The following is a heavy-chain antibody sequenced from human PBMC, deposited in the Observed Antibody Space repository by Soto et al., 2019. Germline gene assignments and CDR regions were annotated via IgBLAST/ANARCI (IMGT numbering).Heavy chain of an antibody. J-gene: IGHJ1*01. D-gene: IGHD3-22*01. V-gene: IGHV1-69*01. CDR1: GGTFSSYA. CDR3: ARDRYYYDSSGYYYGAEYFQH. CDR2: IIPIFGTA. Sequence: QVQLVQSGAEVKKPGSSVKVSCKASGGTFSSYAISWMRQAPGQGLEWMGGIIPIFGTANYAQKFQGRVTITADESTSTAYMELSSLRSEDTAVYYCARDRYYYDSSGYYYGAEYFQHWGQGTLVTVSS.